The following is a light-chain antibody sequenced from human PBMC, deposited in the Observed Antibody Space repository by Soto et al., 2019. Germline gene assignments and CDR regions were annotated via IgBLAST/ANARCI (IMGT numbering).Light chain of an antibody. Sequence: QSVLTQPPSVSAAPGQKVTISCSGSSSNIGNNYVSWYQQLPGTAPKLLIYDNKRPSGVPDRFSGSKSGNTASLTVSGLQAEDEADYYCSSYGGSSVFGTGTKVTVL. CDR3: SSYGGSSV. CDR1: SSNIGNNY. V-gene: IGLV1-51*01. J-gene: IGLJ1*01. CDR2: DN.